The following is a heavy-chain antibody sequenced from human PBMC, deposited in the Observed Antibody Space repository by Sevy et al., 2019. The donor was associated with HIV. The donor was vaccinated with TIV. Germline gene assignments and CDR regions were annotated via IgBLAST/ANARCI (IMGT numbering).Heavy chain of an antibody. CDR3: TTDRGRTSSMYFDL. V-gene: IGHV3-15*01. D-gene: IGHD3-10*01. CDR2: IKSNSNGGTI. CDR1: GFTFSRAW. Sequence: GGSLRLSCAASGFTFSRAWMSWVRQAPGKGLEWVGRIKSNSNGGTIAYAAPVKGRFSISRDDSENTVYLQMNSLNTEDTATYYCTTDRGRTSSMYFDLWGRGTLVTVSS. J-gene: IGHJ2*01.